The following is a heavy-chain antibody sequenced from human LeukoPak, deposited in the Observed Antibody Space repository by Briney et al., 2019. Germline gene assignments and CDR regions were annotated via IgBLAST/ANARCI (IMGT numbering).Heavy chain of an antibody. V-gene: IGHV4-59*01. CDR1: GGSLSSYY. CDR3: ARDGVGATLDFDY. CDR2: IYYSGST. Sequence: SETLSLTCTVSGGSLSSYYWSWIRQPPGKGLEWIGYIYYSGSTNYNPSLKSRVTISVDTSKNQFSLKLSSVTAADTAVYYCARDGVGATLDFDYWGQGTLVTVSS. J-gene: IGHJ4*02. D-gene: IGHD1-26*01.